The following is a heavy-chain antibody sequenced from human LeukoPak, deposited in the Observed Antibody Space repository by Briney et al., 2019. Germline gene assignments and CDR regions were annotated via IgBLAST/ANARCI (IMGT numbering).Heavy chain of an antibody. CDR1: GGSISSGSYY. V-gene: IGHV4-61*02. CDR3: ARIQTDYYYYMDV. J-gene: IGHJ6*03. CDR2: IYYSGST. Sequence: SQTLSLTCTVSGGSISSGSYYWSWIRQPAGKGLEWIGSIYYSGSTYYNPSLKSRVAISLDTSKNQFSLKLSSVTAADTAVYYCARIQTDYYYYMDVWGKGTTVTVSS.